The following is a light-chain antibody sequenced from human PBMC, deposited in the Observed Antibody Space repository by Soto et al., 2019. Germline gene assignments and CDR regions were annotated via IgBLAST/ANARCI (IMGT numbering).Light chain of an antibody. CDR2: GAS. CDR1: QSVSSNS. J-gene: IGKJ3*01. CDR3: QQYGSSGVT. Sequence: EIVLTQSPGTLSLSPGERATLSCRASQSVSSNSLAWYQQKPGQAPRLLIYGASTRATGIADRFSGSGSGTDFTLTISRLEPEDFAVYYCQQYGSSGVTFGPRTKVDIK. V-gene: IGKV3-20*01.